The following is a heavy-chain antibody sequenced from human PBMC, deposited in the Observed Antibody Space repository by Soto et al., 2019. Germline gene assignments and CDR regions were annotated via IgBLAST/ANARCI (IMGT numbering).Heavy chain of an antibody. V-gene: IGHV1-69*06. D-gene: IGHD1-26*01. J-gene: IGHJ2*01. CDR3: ARDRGSGSYYSVSDYWYFDL. CDR2: VIPVSGTP. CDR1: GGTFSNYA. Sequence: QVQLVQSGAEVKKPGSSVKVSCKASGGTFSNYAICWVRQAPGQGLEWMGGVIPVSGTPKYAQKFQDRVLITADKSTSTAYMELTSLTSEDTAVYFCARDRGSGSYYSVSDYWYFDLWGRGILVTVSS.